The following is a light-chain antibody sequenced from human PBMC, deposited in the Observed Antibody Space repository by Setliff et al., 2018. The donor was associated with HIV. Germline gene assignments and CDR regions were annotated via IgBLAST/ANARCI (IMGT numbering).Light chain of an antibody. Sequence: QSALTQPASVSESPGQSITISCTGTSSDVGTYNAVYWYQQHPGKAPKLMIYDVSTRPSGVSNRSSGSKSGNTASLTISGLQTEDEADYYCSSYTSSSTDVFGTGTKVTVL. CDR1: SSDVGTYNA. CDR3: SSYTSSSTDV. J-gene: IGLJ1*01. V-gene: IGLV2-14*01. CDR2: DVS.